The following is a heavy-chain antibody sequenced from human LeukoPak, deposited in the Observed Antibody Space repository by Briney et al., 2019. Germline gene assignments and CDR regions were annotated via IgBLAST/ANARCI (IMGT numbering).Heavy chain of an antibody. CDR3: AKDRSPMTYYYYYMDV. CDR1: GFTFSSYA. CDR2: ISGSGDNT. J-gene: IGHJ6*03. V-gene: IGHV3-23*01. Sequence: GGSLRLSCATSGFTFSSYAMSWVPQAPGKGLEWVSAISGSGDNTLYADSVKGRFTISRDNSKNTLYLQMNSLGAEDTAVYYCAKDRSPMTYYYYYMDVWGKGTTVTVSS. D-gene: IGHD3-22*01.